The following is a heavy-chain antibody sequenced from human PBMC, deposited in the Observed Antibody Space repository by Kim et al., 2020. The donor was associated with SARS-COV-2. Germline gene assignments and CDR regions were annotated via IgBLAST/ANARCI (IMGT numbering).Heavy chain of an antibody. D-gene: IGHD1-1*01. V-gene: IGHV4-59*01. CDR2: IYYSGST. J-gene: IGHJ4*02. CDR3: ARVRLQRGASFDD. CDR1: GGSISSYY. Sequence: SETLSLTCTVSGGSISSYYWSWIRQPPGKGLEWIGYIYYSGSTNYNPSLKSRVTISVDTSKNQFSLKLSSVTAADTAVYYCARVRLQRGASFDDCGQGTLVTVSS.